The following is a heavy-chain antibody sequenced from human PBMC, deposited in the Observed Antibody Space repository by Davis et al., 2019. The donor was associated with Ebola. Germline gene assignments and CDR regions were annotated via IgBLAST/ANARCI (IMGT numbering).Heavy chain of an antibody. CDR2: MYDGGST. V-gene: IGHV3-53*01. Sequence: GESLKISCAASGFTVSSNYMTWVRQAPQKGLEWVSVMYDGGSTYYADSVKGRFTISRDNSKNTLYLQMNSLRAEDTAVYYCAKPIGGYDSSGYSDFWGQGTLVTVSS. J-gene: IGHJ4*02. CDR3: AKPIGGYDSSGYSDF. D-gene: IGHD3-22*01. CDR1: GFTVSSNY.